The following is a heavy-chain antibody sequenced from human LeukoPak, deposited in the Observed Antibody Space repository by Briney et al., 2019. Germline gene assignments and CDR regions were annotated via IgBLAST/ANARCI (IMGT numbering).Heavy chain of an antibody. J-gene: IGHJ4*02. CDR1: RYSFTSYW. Sequence: GESLQISCKGSRYSFTSYWIGWVRQMPGKGLEWMGIIYPGDSDTRYSPSFQGQATISADKSISTAYLQWNSLKASDTAMYYCARFVGACSGGSCYSDYWGQGTLVTVSS. V-gene: IGHV5-51*01. CDR3: ARFVGACSGGSCYSDY. D-gene: IGHD2-15*01. CDR2: IYPGDSDT.